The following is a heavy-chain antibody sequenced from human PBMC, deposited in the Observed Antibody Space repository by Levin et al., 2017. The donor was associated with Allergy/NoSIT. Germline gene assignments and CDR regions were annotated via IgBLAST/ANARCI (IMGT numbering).Heavy chain of an antibody. J-gene: IGHJ6*02. D-gene: IGHD2-2*01. CDR1: GGTFSSYA. CDR2: IIPIFGTA. Sequence: SVKVSCKASGGTFSSYAISWVRQAPGQGLEWMGGIIPIFGTANYAQKFQGRVTITADESTSTAYMELSSLRSEDTAVYYCASFRGYCSSTSCSWYGMDVWGQGTTVTVSS. V-gene: IGHV1-69*13. CDR3: ASFRGYCSSTSCSWYGMDV.